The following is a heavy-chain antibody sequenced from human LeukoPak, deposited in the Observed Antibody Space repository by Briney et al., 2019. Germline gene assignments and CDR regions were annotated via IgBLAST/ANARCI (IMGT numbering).Heavy chain of an antibody. J-gene: IGHJ3*02. Sequence: GGSLRLSCAASGFTFSYYAMHWVRQAPGKGLEHVSGISSNGGSTDYANSVKSRFSISRDNSKNTLYLQMGSLRGEDMAVYYCARVTRIRENAFDIWGQGTMVTVSS. V-gene: IGHV3-64*01. CDR3: ARVTRIRENAFDI. D-gene: IGHD2-15*01. CDR1: GFTFSYYA. CDR2: ISSNGGST.